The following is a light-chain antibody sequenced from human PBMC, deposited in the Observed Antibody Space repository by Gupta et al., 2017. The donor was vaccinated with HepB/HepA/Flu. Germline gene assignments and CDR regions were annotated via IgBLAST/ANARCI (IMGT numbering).Light chain of an antibody. CDR1: QTVTNNY. J-gene: IGKJ1*01. CDR3: QQCAHSPRT. Sequence: EIVLPQSPGTLSLSPGERATLSCRASQTVTNNYLAWYQQKPGQAPRLLIYGAFIRATGIPDRFSGSGSGTDFTLTISRLEPEDFAVYYCQQCAHSPRTFGQGTKVEIK. V-gene: IGKV3-20*01. CDR2: GAF.